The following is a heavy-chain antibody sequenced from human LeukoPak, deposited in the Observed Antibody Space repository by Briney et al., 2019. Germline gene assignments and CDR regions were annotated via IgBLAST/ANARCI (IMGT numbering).Heavy chain of an antibody. CDR1: GGSISSSSYY. CDR3: ARRGILWYRSAFDI. Sequence: SETLSLTCTVSGGSISSSSYYWGWIRQPPGKRLEWIGSIYYSGSTYYNPSLKSRVTISVDTSKNQFSLQLSSVTAADTAVYYCARRGILWYRSAFDIWGQGTMVTVSS. J-gene: IGHJ3*02. D-gene: IGHD2-21*01. CDR2: IYYSGST. V-gene: IGHV4-39*07.